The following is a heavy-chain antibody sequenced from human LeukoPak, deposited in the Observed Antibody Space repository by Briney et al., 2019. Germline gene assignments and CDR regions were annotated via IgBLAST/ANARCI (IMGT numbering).Heavy chain of an antibody. CDR3: VRDAYGSGKGYFDY. CDR2: ISAFDGNS. CDR1: GGTFSSYA. D-gene: IGHD3-10*01. V-gene: IGHV1-18*01. J-gene: IGHJ4*02. Sequence: GSSVKVSCKASGGTFSSYAISWVRQAPGQGLEWMGWISAFDGNSKSTGKLQGRVTMTTDTSTRTVYMELRSLRSDDTAIYYCVRDAYGSGKGYFDYWGQGALVTVSS.